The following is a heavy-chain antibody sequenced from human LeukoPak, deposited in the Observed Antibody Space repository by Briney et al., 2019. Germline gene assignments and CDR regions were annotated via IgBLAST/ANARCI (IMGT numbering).Heavy chain of an antibody. CDR1: GDTFTGYY. CDR2: INPDSGGT. Sequence: ASVKVSCKASGDTFTGYYMHWVRQAPGQGREWMGWINPDSGGTNYAQKLQGSVTMTRDTSISTAYMELSRLRSDDTAVYSCARVAYDYVWGSYRYLDYWGQGTLVTVSS. D-gene: IGHD3-16*02. V-gene: IGHV1-2*02. J-gene: IGHJ4*02. CDR3: ARVAYDYVWGSYRYLDY.